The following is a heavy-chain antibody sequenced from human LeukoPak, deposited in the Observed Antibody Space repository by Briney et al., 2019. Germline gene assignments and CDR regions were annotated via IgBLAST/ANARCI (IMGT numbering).Heavy chain of an antibody. Sequence: GGSLRLSCAASGFTFSSSGMHWVRQAPGKGLEWVAVISFDGNNKYYADSVKDRFTMSRDNSKNTLYLQMNSLRPEDTAVYYCAKDRNDTQKGLYYFDYWGQGTLVTVSS. CDR2: ISFDGNNK. J-gene: IGHJ4*02. V-gene: IGHV3-30*18. CDR1: GFTFSSSG. CDR3: AKDRNDTQKGLYYFDY. D-gene: IGHD3-22*01.